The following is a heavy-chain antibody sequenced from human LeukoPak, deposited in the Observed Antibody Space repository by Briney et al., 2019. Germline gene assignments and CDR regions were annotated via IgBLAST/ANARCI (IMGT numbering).Heavy chain of an antibody. CDR2: IWYDGSNK. D-gene: IGHD6-19*01. CDR1: GFTFSSYG. CDR3: ARVAVAGTTPYYGMDV. V-gene: IGHV3-33*01. J-gene: IGHJ6*02. Sequence: GSLRLSCAASGFTFSSYGMHWVRQAPGKGLEWVAVIWYDGSNKYYADSVKGRFTISRDNSKNTLYLRMNSLRAEDTAVYYCARVAVAGTTPYYGMDVWGQGTTVTVSS.